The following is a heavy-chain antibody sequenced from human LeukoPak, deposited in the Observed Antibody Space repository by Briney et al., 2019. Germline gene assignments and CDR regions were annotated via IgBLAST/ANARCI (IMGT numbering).Heavy chain of an antibody. V-gene: IGHV3-48*02. D-gene: IGHD1-26*01. J-gene: IGHJ4*02. CDR1: GFTFSSYS. CDR2: ISSTSNTI. CDR3: ARRYSGNYWDY. Sequence: PGGSLRLSCAVSGFTFSSYSMNWVRQAPGKGLEWVSYISSTSNTIYYADSVKGRFTISRDNAKNSVYLQMNSLRDEDTAVYYCARRYSGNYWDYWGQGTLVTVSS.